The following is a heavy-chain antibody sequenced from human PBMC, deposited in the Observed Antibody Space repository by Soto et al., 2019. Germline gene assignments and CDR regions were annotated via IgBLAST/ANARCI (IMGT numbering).Heavy chain of an antibody. Sequence: PGGSLRLSCAASGFTFSSYSMNWVRQAPGKGLEWVSYISSSSSTIYYADSVKGRFTISRDNAKNSLYLQMNSLRAEDTAVYYCARAMWLAYYFEYWGHGTRVTVPS. CDR1: GFTFSSYS. CDR3: ARAMWLAYYFEY. D-gene: IGHD6-19*01. V-gene: IGHV3-48*01. CDR2: ISSSSSTI. J-gene: IGHJ4*01.